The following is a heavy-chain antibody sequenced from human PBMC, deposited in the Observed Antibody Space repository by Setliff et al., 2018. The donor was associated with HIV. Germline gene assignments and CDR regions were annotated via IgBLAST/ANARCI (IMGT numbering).Heavy chain of an antibody. D-gene: IGHD6-13*01. J-gene: IGHJ6*03. Sequence: SETLSLTCTVSGGSISSYHWSWIRQPPGKGLEWIGYIYTSGSTNYNPSLKSRVTISVDTSKNQFSLKLSSVTAADTAVYYCARAGTTVYSSSWYPFNYYYYMDVWGKGTTVTVSS. CDR2: IYTSGST. V-gene: IGHV4-4*08. CDR3: ARAGTTVYSSSWYPFNYYYYMDV. CDR1: GGSISSYH.